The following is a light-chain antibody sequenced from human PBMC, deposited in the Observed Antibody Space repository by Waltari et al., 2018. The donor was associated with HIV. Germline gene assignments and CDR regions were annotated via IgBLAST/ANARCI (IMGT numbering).Light chain of an antibody. CDR3: GTWDRSLGGGV. CDR2: DND. V-gene: IGLV1-51*01. Sequence: SVLTQPPSVSAAPGQKVAISCSVSSSNIGTVYVSWYPHVPGSAPKLLIYDNDKRPSGTPGRLSCSKSGPSASLDITGLQTGYGAGYYCGTWDRSLGGGVFGGGTKLTVL. J-gene: IGLJ2*01. CDR1: SSNIGTVY.